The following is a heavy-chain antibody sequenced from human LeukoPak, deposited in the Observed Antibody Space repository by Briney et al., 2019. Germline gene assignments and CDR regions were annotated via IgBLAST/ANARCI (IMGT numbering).Heavy chain of an antibody. J-gene: IGHJ5*02. V-gene: IGHV4-59*01. CDR3: ARDLEGGNWVDP. CDR2: IYYSGST. D-gene: IGHD3-16*01. Sequence: SETLSLTCTVSGGSISSYYWSWIRQPPGKGLEWIGYIYYSGSTNYNPSLKSRVTISVDTSKNQFSLKLSSVTAADTAAYYCARDLEGGNWVDPWGQGTLVTVSS. CDR1: GGSISSYY.